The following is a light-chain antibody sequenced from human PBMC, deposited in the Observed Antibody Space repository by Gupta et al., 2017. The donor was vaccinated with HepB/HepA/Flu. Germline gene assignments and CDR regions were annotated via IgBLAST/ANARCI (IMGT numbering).Light chain of an antibody. J-gene: IGKJ2*01. CDR3: QQSYSLLRT. V-gene: IGKV1-39*01. Sequence: DIQMTQSPSSLSASVGDRVTITCRASQNIAKFLNWYQQKPGKAPQLLIHGASSLRGGVPSRFSGSGSGTDFALTISSLHSEDFATYYCQQSYSLLRTFGQGTKLEIE. CDR1: QNIAKF. CDR2: GAS.